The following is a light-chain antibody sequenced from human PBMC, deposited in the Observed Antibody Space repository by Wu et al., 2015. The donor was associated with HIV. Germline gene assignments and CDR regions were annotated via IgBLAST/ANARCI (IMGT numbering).Light chain of an antibody. J-gene: IGKJ1*01. CDR3: QQRSDWPRT. Sequence: DIVLTQSPATLSLSPGERATLSCRASQSVGTYLAWYQQRPGQAPRLLIYDASNRATGIPARFSGSGSGTDFTLTISSLEPEDFVIYYCQQRSDWPRTFGPGTKVEIK. CDR1: QSVGTY. CDR2: DAS. V-gene: IGKV3-11*01.